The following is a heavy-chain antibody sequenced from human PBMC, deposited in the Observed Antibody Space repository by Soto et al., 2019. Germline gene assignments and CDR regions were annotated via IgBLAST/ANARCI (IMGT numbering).Heavy chain of an antibody. CDR2: ISYEGSNR. J-gene: IGHJ4*02. V-gene: IGHV3-30-3*01. CDR1: GFTFSRYA. Sequence: QVQLVESGGGVVRPGRSLRLSCSASGFTFSRYAMHWVRQAPGKGLEWLAAISYEGSNRYSADSVKGRFTVSRDNSKNTLYLQMDSLRPEDTAVYYCARDYRLRYDFGYVAYWGQGTLVTVSS. CDR3: ARDYRLRYDFGYVAY. D-gene: IGHD5-18*01.